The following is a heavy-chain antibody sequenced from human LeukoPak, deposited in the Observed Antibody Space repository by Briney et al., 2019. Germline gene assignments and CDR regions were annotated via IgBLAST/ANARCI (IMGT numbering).Heavy chain of an antibody. J-gene: IGHJ4*02. CDR1: GGSFSGYY. V-gene: IGHV4-34*01. D-gene: IGHD1-14*01. CDR2: INHSGST. CDR3: ARHRSNRDY. Sequence: SETLSLTCAVYGGSFSGYYWSWIRQPPGKGLEWIGEINHSGSTNYNPSLKSRVTISVDTSKNQFSLKLSSVTAADTAVYYCARHRSNRDYWGQGTLVTVSS.